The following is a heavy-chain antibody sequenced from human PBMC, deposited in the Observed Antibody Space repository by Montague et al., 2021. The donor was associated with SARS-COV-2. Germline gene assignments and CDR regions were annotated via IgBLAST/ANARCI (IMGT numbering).Heavy chain of an antibody. J-gene: IGHJ4*02. CDR3: ARATLYYERGGYFDY. CDR1: GFTFSSYS. Sequence: SLSLSFSASGFTFSSYSMNWVRQAPGKGLEWVSSITDNGSYRYYADSVKGRFTISRDNAKNSLYLQMNSLRAEDTAVYYCARATLYYERGGYFDYWGQGTLVTVSS. V-gene: IGHV3-21*01. CDR2: ITDNGSYR. D-gene: IGHD3-22*01.